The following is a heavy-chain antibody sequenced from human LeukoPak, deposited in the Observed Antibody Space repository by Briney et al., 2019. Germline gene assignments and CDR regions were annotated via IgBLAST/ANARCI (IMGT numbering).Heavy chain of an antibody. D-gene: IGHD5-24*01. CDR3: ARHGRMGTINPSY. Sequence: SETLSLTCTVSGGSISNSSYYWGWIRQPPGKGLEWIGSMYYSASTYYNPSLKSRATISVDTSTNQFSLKLSSVTAADTAVYYCARHGRMGTINPSYWGQGTLVTVSS. CDR2: MYYSAST. CDR1: GGSISNSSYY. J-gene: IGHJ4*02. V-gene: IGHV4-39*01.